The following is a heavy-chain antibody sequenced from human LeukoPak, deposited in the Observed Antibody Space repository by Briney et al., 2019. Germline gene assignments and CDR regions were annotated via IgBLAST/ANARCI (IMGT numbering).Heavy chain of an antibody. J-gene: IGHJ3*02. D-gene: IGHD2-8*02. CDR1: GFTFSSYA. Sequence: GGSLRLSCAASGFTFSSYAMNWVRQAPGKGLEWVSGIGGSGGGTYYADSVKGRFTISRDNSKNTVYLQMNSLRGEDTAVYFCARGWVVATGGFDMWGQGTMVTVSS. CDR2: IGGSGGGT. CDR3: ARGWVVATGGFDM. V-gene: IGHV3-23*01.